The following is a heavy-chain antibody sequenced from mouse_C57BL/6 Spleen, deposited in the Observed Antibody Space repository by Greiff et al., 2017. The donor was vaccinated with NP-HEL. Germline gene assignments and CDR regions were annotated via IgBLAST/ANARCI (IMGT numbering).Heavy chain of an antibody. CDR2: IYPGSGST. D-gene: IGHD2-2*01. J-gene: IGHJ3*01. V-gene: IGHV1-55*01. CDR1: GYTFTSYW. CDR3: ARRDVYGYSAWFAY. Sequence: VQLQQPGAELVKPGASVQMSCKASGYTFTSYWITWVKQRPGPGLEWIGDIYPGSGSTNYTAQFKSKATLTVETSSSTAYMQLSSLTSEDSAVYYCARRDVYGYSAWFAYWGQGTLVTVSA.